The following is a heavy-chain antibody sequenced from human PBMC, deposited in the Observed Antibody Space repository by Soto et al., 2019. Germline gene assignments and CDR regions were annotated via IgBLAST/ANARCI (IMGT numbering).Heavy chain of an antibody. V-gene: IGHV4-59*01. J-gene: IGHJ4*02. Sequence: SETLSLTCTVSGGSISNDYWSWIRQPPGKGLEWIGYIYYSGSTNYSPSLKSRVTISVDTSKNQLSLKLSSMTAADTAVYYCARAGAATLSDYWGQGTLVT. D-gene: IGHD2-15*01. CDR2: IYYSGST. CDR1: GGSISNDY. CDR3: ARAGAATLSDY.